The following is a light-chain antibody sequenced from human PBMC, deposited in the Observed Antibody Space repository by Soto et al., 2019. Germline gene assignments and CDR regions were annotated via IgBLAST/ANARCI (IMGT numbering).Light chain of an antibody. CDR1: QSVSSSY. CDR2: GAS. J-gene: IGKJ4*01. Sequence: EIGVTQSPGTLSLSPGERATLSCRARQSVSSSYLAWYQQKPGLAPRLLIYGASSRATGIPDRFSGSGSGTDFTLTISRLEPEDFAVYYCQQYGSSPFTFGGGTKVEIK. CDR3: QQYGSSPFT. V-gene: IGKV3-20*01.